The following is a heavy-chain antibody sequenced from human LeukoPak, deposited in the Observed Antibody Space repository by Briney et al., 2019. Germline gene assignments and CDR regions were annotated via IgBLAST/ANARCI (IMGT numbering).Heavy chain of an antibody. CDR3: ARGRTVTNDFDL. D-gene: IGHD4-17*01. V-gene: IGHV1-46*01. J-gene: IGHJ2*01. CDR2: INLSSGTA. Sequence: ASVKVSCKASGDTFTSYFMHWVRQAPGQGLEWMGIINLSSGTATYTQKFQGRVTMTRDTSTGTVYMELSSLRPEDTAVYYCARGRTVTNDFDLWGRGTLLTVSS. CDR1: GDTFTSYF.